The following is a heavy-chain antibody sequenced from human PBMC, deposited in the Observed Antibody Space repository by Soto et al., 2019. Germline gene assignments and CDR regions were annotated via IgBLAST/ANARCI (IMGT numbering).Heavy chain of an antibody. CDR2: IIPILGIA. J-gene: IGHJ3*02. CDR3: AGGGGAFDI. Sequence: QVQLVQSGAEVKKPGSSVKVSCKASGGTFSSYTISWVRQAPGQGLERMGRIIPILGIANYAQKSQGRVTITADKSTSTAYMELSSLRSEDTAVYYCAGGGGAFDIWGQGTMVTVSS. V-gene: IGHV1-69*02. D-gene: IGHD3-16*01. CDR1: GGTFSSYT.